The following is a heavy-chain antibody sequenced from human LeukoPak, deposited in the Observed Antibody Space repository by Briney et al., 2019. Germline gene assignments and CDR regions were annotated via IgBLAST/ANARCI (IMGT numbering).Heavy chain of an antibody. V-gene: IGHV4-4*02. D-gene: IGHD5-24*01. J-gene: IGHJ4*02. CDR3: ARDKGDGYNDY. CDR1: GGSINSSNW. Sequence: SETLSLTCAVSGGSINSSNWWSWVRQPPGKGLEWIGEIYHSGSTNYNPSLKSRVTISVDTSKNQFSLRLSSVTAADTGVYYCARDKGDGYNDYWGQGTLVTVSS. CDR2: IYHSGST.